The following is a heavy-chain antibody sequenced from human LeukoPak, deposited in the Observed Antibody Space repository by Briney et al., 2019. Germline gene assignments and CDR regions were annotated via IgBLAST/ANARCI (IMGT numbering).Heavy chain of an antibody. Sequence: PSETLSLTCTVSGGSISSSSYYWGWIRQPPGKGLEWIVSIYYSGSTYYNPSRKSRVTISVDTSKNQFSLKLSSVTAADTAVYYCARRYGVIAAPFDYWGQGTLVTVSS. J-gene: IGHJ4*02. CDR1: GGSISSSSYY. CDR3: ARRYGVIAAPFDY. D-gene: IGHD6-13*01. CDR2: IYYSGST. V-gene: IGHV4-39*01.